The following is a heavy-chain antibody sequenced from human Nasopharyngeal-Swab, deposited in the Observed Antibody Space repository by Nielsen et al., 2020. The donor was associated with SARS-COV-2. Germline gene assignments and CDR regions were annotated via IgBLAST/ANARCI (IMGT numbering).Heavy chain of an antibody. V-gene: IGHV4-34*01. CDR3: ARAYYDYVWGSYRPYYFDY. CDR2: INHSGST. CDR1: GGSFSGYY. Sequence: SETLSLTCAVYGGSFSGYYWSWIRQPPGKGLEWIGEINHSGSTNYNPSLKSRVTISVDTSKNQFSPKLSSVTAADTAVYYCARAYYDYVWGSYRPYYFDYWGQGTLVTVSS. D-gene: IGHD3-16*02. J-gene: IGHJ4*02.